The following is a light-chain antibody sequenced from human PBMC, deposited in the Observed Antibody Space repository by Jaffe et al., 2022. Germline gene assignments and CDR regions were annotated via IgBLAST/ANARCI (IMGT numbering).Light chain of an antibody. CDR3: QQYGSSPSMYT. V-gene: IGKV3-20*01. CDR1: QSVSSRF. Sequence: EIVLTQSPGTLSLSPGERATLSCRASQSVSSRFLAWYQQKPDQAPRLLIYGASSRATGIPDRFSGSGSGTDFTLTISRLEPEDFAVYYCQQYGSSPSMYTFGQGTKLEIK. J-gene: IGKJ2*01. CDR2: GAS.